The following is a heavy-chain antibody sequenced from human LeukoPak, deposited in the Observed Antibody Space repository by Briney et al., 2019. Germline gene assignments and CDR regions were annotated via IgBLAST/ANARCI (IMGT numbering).Heavy chain of an antibody. CDR2: ISSSGSTI. CDR3: AREGDPPVVAATLGYFDL. D-gene: IGHD2-15*01. CDR1: GFTFSDYY. J-gene: IGHJ2*01. Sequence: VGSLRLSCAASGFTFSDYYMSWIRQAPGKGLEWVSYISSSGSTIYYADSVKGRFTISRDSAKNSLYLQMNSLRAEDTAVYYCAREGDPPVVAATLGYFDLWGRGTLVTVSS. V-gene: IGHV3-11*01.